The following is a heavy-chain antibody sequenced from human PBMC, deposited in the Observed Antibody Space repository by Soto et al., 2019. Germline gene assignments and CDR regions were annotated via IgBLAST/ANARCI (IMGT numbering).Heavy chain of an antibody. D-gene: IGHD3-10*01. J-gene: IGHJ4*02. V-gene: IGHV1-69*19. CDR2: ISPMFGAA. Sequence: QVQLVQSGAEMKKPGSSVKVSCQSSGGTFNTYAMNWVRQAPGQGPEWMGDISPMFGAANYAPKFQGRVTITEDEQTGTSYMQLSSLTSEDTALYFCAREVQVHTPAFVCWGQGTLVTVSS. CDR3: AREVQVHTPAFVC. CDR1: GGTFNTYA.